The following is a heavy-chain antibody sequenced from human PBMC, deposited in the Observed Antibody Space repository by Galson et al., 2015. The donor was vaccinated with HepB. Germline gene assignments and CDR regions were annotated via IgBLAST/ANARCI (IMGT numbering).Heavy chain of an antibody. CDR3: AKEAQYSTSRGYYYYYGLDV. V-gene: IGHV3-21*05. Sequence: SLRLSCAASGFSFSTYNMNWVRQAPGKGLEWVSYISSTSSFIYFADSVKGRFTISRDTPKNTLYLQMNSLRAEDTAVYSCAKEAQYSTSRGYYYYYGLDVWGQGTTVTVSS. D-gene: IGHD6-6*01. CDR1: GFSFSTYN. J-gene: IGHJ6*02. CDR2: ISSTSSFI.